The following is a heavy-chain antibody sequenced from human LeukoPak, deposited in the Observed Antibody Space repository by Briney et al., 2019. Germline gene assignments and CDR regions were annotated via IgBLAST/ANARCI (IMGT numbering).Heavy chain of an antibody. Sequence: SETLSLTCAVSGGSISSGGYSWSWIRQPPGKGLEWIGYIYYSGSTYYNPSLKSRVTISVDRSKNQFSLKLSSVTAADTAVYYCARGLIDNWFDPWGQGALVAVSS. J-gene: IGHJ5*02. CDR2: IYYSGST. CDR1: GGSISSGGYS. D-gene: IGHD3-16*01. V-gene: IGHV4-30-2*01. CDR3: ARGLIDNWFDP.